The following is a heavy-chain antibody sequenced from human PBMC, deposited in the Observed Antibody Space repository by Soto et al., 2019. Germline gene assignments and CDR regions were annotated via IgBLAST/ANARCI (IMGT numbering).Heavy chain of an antibody. CDR1: GGSISSGGYS. CDR3: ARVRSGWGIDY. V-gene: IGHV4-30-2*01. Sequence: QLHLRESGSGLVKPSQTLSLTCAVSGGSISSGGYSWSSIRLPPGKGLNYIGYIYHSGSTYYNPSRKSRVTISVDRTKNQFSLKLSSVTASDTAVYYCARVRSGWGIDYWGQGTLVTVSS. CDR2: IYHSGST. J-gene: IGHJ4*02. D-gene: IGHD6-19*01.